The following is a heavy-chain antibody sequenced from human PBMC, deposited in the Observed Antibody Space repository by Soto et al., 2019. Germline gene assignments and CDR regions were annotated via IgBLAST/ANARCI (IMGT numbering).Heavy chain of an antibody. CDR3: AREGGITVTNGVLDY. CDR1: GFTFSSYW. D-gene: IGHD4-17*01. CDR2: IKQDGSEK. Sequence: GGSLRLSCAASGFTFSSYWMSWVRQAPGKGLEWVANIKQDGSEKYYVDSVKGRFTISRDNAKNSLYLQMNSLRAEDTAVYYCAREGGITVTNGVLDYWGQGTLVTVSS. V-gene: IGHV3-7*01. J-gene: IGHJ4*02.